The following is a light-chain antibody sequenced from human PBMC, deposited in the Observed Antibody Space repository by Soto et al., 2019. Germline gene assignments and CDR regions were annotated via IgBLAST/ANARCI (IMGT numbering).Light chain of an antibody. CDR3: QQNNNWPT. Sequence: EIVLTQSPATLSVCPWEKVTLSCRASQSVSSNLAWYQQKPGQAPRLLIYGASTRATGIPARFRGSGSGTEFTLTISSLQSEDFAVYHCQQNNNWPTFGQGTKVDIK. J-gene: IGKJ1*01. V-gene: IGKV3-15*01. CDR1: QSVSSN. CDR2: GAS.